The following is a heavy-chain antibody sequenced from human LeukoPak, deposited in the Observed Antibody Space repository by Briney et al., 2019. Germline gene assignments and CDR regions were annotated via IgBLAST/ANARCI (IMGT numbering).Heavy chain of an antibody. Sequence: SETLSPTCAVYGGSFSGYYWSWIRQPPGKGLEWIGEINHSGSTNYNPSLKSRVTISVDTSKNQFSLKLSSVTAADTAVYYCARGGYDFWSGYYSRGQGLDYWGQGTLVTVSS. V-gene: IGHV4-34*01. CDR2: INHSGST. D-gene: IGHD3-3*01. J-gene: IGHJ4*02. CDR3: ARGGYDFWSGYYSRGQGLDY. CDR1: GGSFSGYY.